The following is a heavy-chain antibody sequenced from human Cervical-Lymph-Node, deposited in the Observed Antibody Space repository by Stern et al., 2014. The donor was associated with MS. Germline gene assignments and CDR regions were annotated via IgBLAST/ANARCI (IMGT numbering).Heavy chain of an antibody. CDR1: GFTFSSYG. J-gene: IGHJ4*02. CDR2: IWYDGSNK. Sequence: LQPGRSLRLSCAASGFTFSSYGMHWVRQAPGKGLEWVAVIWYDGSNKYYADSVKGRFTISRDNSKNTLYLQMNSLRAEDTAVYYCARGDVTPTFDYWGQGTLVTVSS. V-gene: IGHV3-33*01. CDR3: ARGDVTPTFDY. D-gene: IGHD4-23*01.